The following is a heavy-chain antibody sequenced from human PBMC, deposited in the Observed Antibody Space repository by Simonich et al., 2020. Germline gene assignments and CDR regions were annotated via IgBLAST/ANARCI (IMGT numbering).Heavy chain of an antibody. D-gene: IGHD7-27*01. CDR1: GFTFSSYW. CDR2: IKQDGSEK. CDR3: ARDGLGTAYYYYMDV. J-gene: IGHJ6*03. Sequence: EVQLVESGGGLVQPGGSLRLSFAASGFTFSSYWMSWVRQAPGKGWEWVANIKQDGSEKYYVASGKGLFTISRENAKNSLYLQMNSLRAEDTAGYYCARDGLGTAYYYYMDVWGKGTTVTVSS. V-gene: IGHV3-7*01.